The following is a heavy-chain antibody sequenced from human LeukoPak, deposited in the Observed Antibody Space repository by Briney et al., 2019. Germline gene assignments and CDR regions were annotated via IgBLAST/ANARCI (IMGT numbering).Heavy chain of an antibody. CDR1: GFTFSNYA. Sequence: GGSLRLSCAASGFTFSNYAMHWVRQAPGKALEWVAVISFDATKEYFGKSVKGRFTISRDNSKATLYLQMHRLRIEDTALYFCARFKVGTNTTQKNAFDIWGRGTVVAVSS. V-gene: IGHV3-30*01. CDR3: ARFKVGTNTTQKNAFDI. D-gene: IGHD1-1*01. CDR2: ISFDATKE. J-gene: IGHJ3*02.